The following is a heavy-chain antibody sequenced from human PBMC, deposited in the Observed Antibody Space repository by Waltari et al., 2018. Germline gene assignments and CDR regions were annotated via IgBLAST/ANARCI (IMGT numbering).Heavy chain of an antibody. CDR3: AKSTLGSRDGYSEGFDY. J-gene: IGHJ4*02. Sequence: LVQPGGSLRLSCAASGFTFSSYAMSWVRQAPGKGLEWVSVIYSGGSSTYYADSVKGRFTISRDNSKNTLYLQMNSLRAEDTAVYYCAKSTLGSRDGYSEGFDYWGQGTLVTVSS. CDR1: GFTFSSYA. D-gene: IGHD5-18*01. CDR2: IYSGGSST. V-gene: IGHV3-23*03.